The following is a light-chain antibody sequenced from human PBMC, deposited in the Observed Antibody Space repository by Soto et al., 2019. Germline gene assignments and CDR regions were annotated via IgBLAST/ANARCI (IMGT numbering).Light chain of an antibody. Sequence: ETVLTQSPGTVSLSPGERATLSCRTSQSVNSRFLAWYQQKPGQAPRLLIYGVFNRATGIPDRFSGSGSGTDFTLTISGLEPEDSAVYYWQHYDGSPRTFVQGTKLEIK. CDR3: QHYDGSPRT. J-gene: IGKJ2*01. CDR1: QSVNSRF. V-gene: IGKV3-20*01. CDR2: GVF.